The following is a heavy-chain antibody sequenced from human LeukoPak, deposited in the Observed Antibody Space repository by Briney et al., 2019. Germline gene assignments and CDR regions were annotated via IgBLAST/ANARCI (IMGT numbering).Heavy chain of an antibody. Sequence: GGSLRLSCAASGFTFSSYGMHWVRQAPGKGLEWVSAISGSGGSTYYADSVKGRFTISRDNSKNTLYLQMNSLRAEDTAVYYCASTGYCSSTSCPFDYWGQGTLVTVSS. D-gene: IGHD2-2*01. CDR2: ISGSGGST. V-gene: IGHV3-23*01. CDR1: GFTFSSYG. CDR3: ASTGYCSSTSCPFDY. J-gene: IGHJ4*02.